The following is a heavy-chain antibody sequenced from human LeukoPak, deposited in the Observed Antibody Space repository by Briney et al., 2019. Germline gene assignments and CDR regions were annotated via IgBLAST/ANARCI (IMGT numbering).Heavy chain of an antibody. J-gene: IGHJ4*02. CDR2: ISAYNGNT. Sequence: ASVKVSCKASGYTFTTYGISWVRQAPGQGLEWMGWISAYNGNTNYAQKLQGRVTMTTDTSTSTAYMELRSLRSDDTAVYYCARRMGSYDFWSGYPGSFDYWGQGTLVTVSS. D-gene: IGHD3-3*01. CDR1: GYTFTTYG. CDR3: ARRMGSYDFWSGYPGSFDY. V-gene: IGHV1-18*01.